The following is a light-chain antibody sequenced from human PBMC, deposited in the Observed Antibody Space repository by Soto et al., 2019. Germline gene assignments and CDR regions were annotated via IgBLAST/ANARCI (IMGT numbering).Light chain of an antibody. Sequence: ETVLTQSPGTLRLSPGERATLSCRASHSVSSSYLTWYQQRPGQPPRLLIYRASRRATGIPDRFSASGSGTDXTLTIXXLEPXXFXXXXXXXXXSXPPYTFGQGTKLEIK. CDR2: RAS. CDR1: HSVSSSY. V-gene: IGKV3-20*01. J-gene: IGKJ2*01. CDR3: XXXXSXPPYT.